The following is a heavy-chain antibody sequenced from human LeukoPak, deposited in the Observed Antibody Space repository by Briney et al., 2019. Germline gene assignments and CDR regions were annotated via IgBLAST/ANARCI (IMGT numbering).Heavy chain of an antibody. Sequence: SETLSLTCAVYGGSFSGYYWSWIRQPPGKGLEWVGEINHSGSTNYNPSLKSRVTISVDTSKNQFSLKLSSVAAADTAVYYCARHPVPMIVVPKGGHFDYWGQGTLVTVSS. J-gene: IGHJ4*02. V-gene: IGHV4-34*01. CDR3: ARHPVPMIVVPKGGHFDY. D-gene: IGHD3-22*01. CDR1: GGSFSGYY. CDR2: INHSGST.